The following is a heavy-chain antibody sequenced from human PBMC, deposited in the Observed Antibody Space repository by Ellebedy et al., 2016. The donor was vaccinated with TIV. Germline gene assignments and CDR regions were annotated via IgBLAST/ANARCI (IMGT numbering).Heavy chain of an antibody. V-gene: IGHV3-23*01. D-gene: IGHD3-3*02. Sequence: GGSLRLXXEASGFTFSSYAMSWLRQAPGKGLEWVSVFGGRSTTTYYADSVKGRFTISRDNSKNTLFPQMNSLRGDDTARYYCAKISPTHRGAFDIWGQGTMVTVSS. CDR1: GFTFSSYA. CDR2: FGGRSTTT. J-gene: IGHJ3*02. CDR3: AKISPTHRGAFDI.